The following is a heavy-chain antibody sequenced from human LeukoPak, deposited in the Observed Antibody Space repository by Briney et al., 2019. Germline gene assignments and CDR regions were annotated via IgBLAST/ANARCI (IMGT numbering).Heavy chain of an antibody. J-gene: IGHJ4*02. Sequence: GGSLRLSCAASGFTFSSPWMTWVRQALGKGLEWVATIKQDGNEKHYVDSVKGRFTISRDNAKNSLYLQMNSLRAEDTAVYYCARSLYGSGSYDKGDGYFDYWGQGTQVTVSS. CDR3: ARSLYGSGSYDKGDGYFDY. CDR2: IKQDGNEK. CDR1: GFTFSSPW. D-gene: IGHD3-10*01. V-gene: IGHV3-7*01.